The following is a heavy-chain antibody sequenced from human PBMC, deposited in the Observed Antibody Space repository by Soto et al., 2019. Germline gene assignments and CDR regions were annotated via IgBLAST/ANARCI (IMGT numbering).Heavy chain of an antibody. CDR1: GGFMSSVGYY. CDR3: ARRVLTTDYYNYDRLPV. D-gene: IGHD4-17*01. CDR2: INHSGST. J-gene: IGHJ6*02. Sequence: TRSLSSTGSGGFMSSVGYYWFLIRQPPGKGLEWIGEINHSGSTNYNPPLKSRDTISVDTSQNHLSLKLSSVTAADTAVYYCARRVLTTDYYNYDRLPVRGQRTSV. V-gene: IGHV4-39*02.